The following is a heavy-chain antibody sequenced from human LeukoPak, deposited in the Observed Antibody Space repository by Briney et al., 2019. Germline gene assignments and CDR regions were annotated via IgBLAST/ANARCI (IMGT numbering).Heavy chain of an antibody. CDR2: ISSTGTYI. J-gene: IGHJ3*02. Sequence: GGSLRLSCAASGYTFRDYSVNWVRQVPGKGLEWVSSISSTGTYIYYADPVKGRFTISRDNAKNSLFLQMNSLRDEDTAVYYCVSGNDPDYLWTTYRLEAFDIWGQGTMVIVSS. D-gene: IGHD3-16*02. CDR3: VSGNDPDYLWTTYRLEAFDI. V-gene: IGHV3-21*01. CDR1: GYTFRDYS.